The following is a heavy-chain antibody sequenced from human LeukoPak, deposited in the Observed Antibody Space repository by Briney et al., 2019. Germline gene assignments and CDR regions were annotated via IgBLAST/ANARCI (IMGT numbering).Heavy chain of an antibody. CDR2: VDPEDSQT. V-gene: IGHV1-69-2*01. Sequence: GASMKVSCKLSRYTFAINYIDCEKPADGKGIEWVGRVDPEDSQTMYGGKFQGRGTISADTSIDTAYMELSSLRSDDTAVYYCGTGSAFVDWYSAV. CDR1: RYTFAINY. D-gene: IGHD1-14*01. J-gene: IGHJ2*01. CDR3: GTGSAFVDWYSAV.